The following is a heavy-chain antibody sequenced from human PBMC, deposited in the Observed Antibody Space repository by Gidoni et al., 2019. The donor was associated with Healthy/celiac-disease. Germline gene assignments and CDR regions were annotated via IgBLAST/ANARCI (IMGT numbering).Heavy chain of an antibody. CDR1: GCTFSDYY. Sequence: QVQLVESGGGLVKPGGSLRLSCAAAGCTFSDYYMSWIRQAPGKGLECVSYISSSSSYTNYADSVKGRFTISRDNAKNSLYLQMNSLRAEDTAVYYCARDQLYDYVWGSYRPNLDYWGQGTLVTVSS. CDR3: ARDQLYDYVWGSYRPNLDY. J-gene: IGHJ4*02. D-gene: IGHD3-16*02. CDR2: ISSSSSYT. V-gene: IGHV3-11*05.